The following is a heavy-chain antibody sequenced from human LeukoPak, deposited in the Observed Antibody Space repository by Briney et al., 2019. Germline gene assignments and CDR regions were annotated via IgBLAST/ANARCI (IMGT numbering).Heavy chain of an antibody. V-gene: IGHV1-69*15. CDR3: ASVIAVAGTGDFDY. J-gene: IGHJ4*02. D-gene: IGHD6-19*01. Sequence: SVKVSCKASGGTFSSYAISWVRQAPGQGLEWMGRIIPIFGTASYAQKFQGRVTITSDESTSTAYMELSSLRSEDTAVYYCASVIAVAGTGDFDYWGQGTLVTVSS. CDR2: IIPIFGTA. CDR1: GGTFSSYA.